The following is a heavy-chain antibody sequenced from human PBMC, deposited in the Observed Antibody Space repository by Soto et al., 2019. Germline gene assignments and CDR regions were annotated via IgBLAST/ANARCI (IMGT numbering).Heavy chain of an antibody. Sequence: QVQLQESGPGLVKPSQTLSLTCTVSGGSISSGDYYWSWIRQPPGKGLEWIGYIYYSGSTYYNPSLKMRVTTSVDTSKNQFSLKLSSVTAADTAVYYCARVADCSGGRCYFSVDYWGQGTLVTVSS. CDR2: IYYSGST. D-gene: IGHD2-15*01. V-gene: IGHV4-30-4*01. J-gene: IGHJ4*02. CDR3: ARVADCSGGRCYFSVDY. CDR1: GGSISSGDYY.